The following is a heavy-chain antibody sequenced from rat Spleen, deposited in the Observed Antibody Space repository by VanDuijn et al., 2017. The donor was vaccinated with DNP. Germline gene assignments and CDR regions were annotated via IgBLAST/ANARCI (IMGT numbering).Heavy chain of an antibody. J-gene: IGHJ4*01. CDR2: INSAGTT. D-gene: IGHD1-4*01. CDR3: ARWPGYNPPYAMDA. Sequence: EVQLQESGPGLVKPSQSLSLTCSVTGYSITSSYRWNWIRKFPGNKLEWMGSINSAGTTNYNPSLKSRISITRDTSKNQFFLQVSSVTTEDTATYYCARWPGYNPPYAMDAWGQGTSVTVSS. V-gene: IGHV3-3*01. CDR1: GYSITSSYR.